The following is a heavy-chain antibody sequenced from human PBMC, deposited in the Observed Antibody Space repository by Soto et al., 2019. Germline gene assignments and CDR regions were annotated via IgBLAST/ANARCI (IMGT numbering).Heavy chain of an antibody. Sequence: SETLSLTCTVSGGSISSYYWSWIRQPPGKGLEWIGYIYYSGSTNYNPSLKSRVTISVDTSKNQFSLKLSSVTAADTAVYYCARVSRGCSGGSCYSWFDPWGQGTLVTVSS. CDR3: ARVSRGCSGGSCYSWFDP. D-gene: IGHD2-15*01. J-gene: IGHJ5*02. CDR1: GGSISSYY. CDR2: IYYSGST. V-gene: IGHV4-59*01.